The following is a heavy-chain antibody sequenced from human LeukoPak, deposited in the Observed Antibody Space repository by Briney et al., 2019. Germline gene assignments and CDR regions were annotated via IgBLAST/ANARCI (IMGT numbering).Heavy chain of an antibody. D-gene: IGHD3-10*01. J-gene: IGHJ4*02. Sequence: PSETLSLTCTVSGGSISSYYWSWIRQPPGKGLEWIGYIYYSGSTNYNPSLKSRVTVSVDTSKNQFSLKLSSVTAADTAVYYCARGGKYYGSGSYYSPPFDYWGQGTLVTVSS. CDR1: GGSISSYY. V-gene: IGHV4-59*12. CDR2: IYYSGST. CDR3: ARGGKYYGSGSYYSPPFDY.